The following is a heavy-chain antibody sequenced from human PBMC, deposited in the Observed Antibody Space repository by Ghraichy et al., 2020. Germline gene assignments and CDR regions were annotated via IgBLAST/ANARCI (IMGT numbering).Heavy chain of an antibody. J-gene: IGHJ4*02. V-gene: IGHV3-23*01. CDR2: ISGSGGST. CDR1: GFTFSSYA. D-gene: IGHD4-17*01. CDR3: AKDGSGDYGVFDY. Sequence: GGSLRLSCAASGFTFSSYAMSWVRQASGKGLEWVSAISGSGGSTYYADSVKGRFTISRDNSKNTLYLQMNSLRAEDTAVYYCAKDGSGDYGVFDYWGQGTLVTVSS.